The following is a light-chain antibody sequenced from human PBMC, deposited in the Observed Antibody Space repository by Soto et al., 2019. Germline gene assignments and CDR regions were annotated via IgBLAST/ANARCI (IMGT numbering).Light chain of an antibody. CDR1: HSVSSSY. CDR2: DAS. Sequence: EIVLTQSPATLSLSPGERATLSCGASHSVSSSYLAWYQQKPGLAPRLLIHDASSRATGIPYRFSGSGSGTDFTLTISRLEPEDFAVYYCQQYGSSPLFTFGPGTKVDIK. V-gene: IGKV3D-20*01. J-gene: IGKJ3*01. CDR3: QQYGSSPLFT.